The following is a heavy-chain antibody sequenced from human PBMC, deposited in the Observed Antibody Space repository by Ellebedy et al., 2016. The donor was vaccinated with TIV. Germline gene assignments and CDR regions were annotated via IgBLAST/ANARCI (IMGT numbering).Heavy chain of an antibody. CDR2: IKQDGSEK. CDR1: GFTFSSYW. V-gene: IGHV3-7*01. Sequence: GESLKISCAASGFTFSSYWMSWVRQAPGKGLEWVANIKQDGSEKYYVDSVKGRFTISRDNAKNSLYLQMNSLRAVDTAVYYCARDQGWAYPGSTRFDYWGQGTLVTVSS. CDR3: ARDQGWAYPGSTRFDY. D-gene: IGHD3-10*01. J-gene: IGHJ4*03.